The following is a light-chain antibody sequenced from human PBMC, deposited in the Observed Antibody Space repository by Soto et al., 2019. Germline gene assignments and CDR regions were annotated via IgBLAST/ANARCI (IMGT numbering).Light chain of an antibody. CDR3: QQYKNWPPLT. CDR1: QSVGGA. J-gene: IGKJ4*01. CDR2: GAF. Sequence: EIVMTQSPATLSVSPGETATLSCRASQSVGGAVAWYQHKPGQAPRLLIVGAFIRATGVPGRFSGGGSGTEFTLTISSLQSEDFAVYYCQQYKNWPPLTFGGGNTVEIK. V-gene: IGKV3-15*01.